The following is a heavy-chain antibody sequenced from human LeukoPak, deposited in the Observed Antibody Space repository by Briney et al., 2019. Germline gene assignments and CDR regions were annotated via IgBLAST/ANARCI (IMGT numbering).Heavy chain of an antibody. V-gene: IGHV1-2*02. J-gene: IGHJ4*02. Sequence: ASVKVSFKASGYRFIDYYLHWVRQAPGQGLEWMGWINPNSGGTNYAPKFQGRVTMTRDTSISTAFMELSRLRSDDTAIYYCARDARRYMYYFDFWGQGTLVTASS. CDR2: INPNSGGT. CDR3: ARDARRYMYYFDF. CDR1: GYRFIDYY. D-gene: IGHD5-24*01.